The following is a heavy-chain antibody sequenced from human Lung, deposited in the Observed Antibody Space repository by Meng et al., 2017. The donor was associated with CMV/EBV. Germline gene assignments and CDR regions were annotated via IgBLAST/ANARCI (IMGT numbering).Heavy chain of an antibody. D-gene: IGHD3-10*01. CDR1: FTFRRYG. J-gene: IGHJ4*02. V-gene: IGHV3-30*18. CDR2: ISYDGSEK. CDR3: AKDDSFGSGSYYNGGFDY. Sequence: FTFRRYGMHWGRQAPGKGLEWVSIISYDGSEKNYADSVKGRFTISRDNSKNTVFLQMNSLRAEDTALYYCAKDDSFGSGSYYNGGFDYWGQGTLVTVSS.